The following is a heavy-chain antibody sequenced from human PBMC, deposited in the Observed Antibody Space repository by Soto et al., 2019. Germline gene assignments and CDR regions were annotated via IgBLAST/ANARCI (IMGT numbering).Heavy chain of an antibody. J-gene: IGHJ4*02. Sequence: EVLLLDSGGGLVQPGGSLRLSCAACGFTFSNYAMTWVRQAPGKGPEWISTVNNGGGGTYYADSVKGRFTISRDNSKNTLYLQVSSLRAEDTAVYYCAKERLGRGIDYWGQGILVTVSS. CDR2: VNNGGGGT. CDR1: GFTFSNYA. D-gene: IGHD3-10*01. V-gene: IGHV3-23*01. CDR3: AKERLGRGIDY.